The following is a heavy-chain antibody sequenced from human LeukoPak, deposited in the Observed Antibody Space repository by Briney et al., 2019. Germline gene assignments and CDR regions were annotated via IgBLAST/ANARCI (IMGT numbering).Heavy chain of an antibody. D-gene: IGHD5-18*01. Sequence: GGSLRLSCTASGFTFSSYGMSWVRQAPGKGLEWVSAISVSGGSTYYADSVKGRFTISRDNSKNTLYLQMKSLRAEDTAVYYCAKDYVDTAMVDWGQGTLVTVSS. CDR1: GFTFSSYG. V-gene: IGHV3-23*01. J-gene: IGHJ4*02. CDR2: ISVSGGST. CDR3: AKDYVDTAMVD.